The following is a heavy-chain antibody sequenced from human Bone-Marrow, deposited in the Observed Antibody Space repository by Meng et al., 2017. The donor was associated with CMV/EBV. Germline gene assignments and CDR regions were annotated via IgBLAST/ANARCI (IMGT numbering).Heavy chain of an antibody. J-gene: IGHJ4*02. V-gene: IGHV2-5*02. CDR3: AHRPSGYSSSWFDY. Sequence: QITLQESGPTLVKPQPPLTLTCTFSGVSLGTSGVGVGWIRQPPGKALEWLALIYWDDDKRYSPSLKSRLTITKDTSKNQVVLTMTNMDPGDTATYYCAHRPSGYSSSWFDYWGQGTLVTVSS. CDR2: IYWDDDK. D-gene: IGHD6-13*01. CDR1: GVSLGTSGVG.